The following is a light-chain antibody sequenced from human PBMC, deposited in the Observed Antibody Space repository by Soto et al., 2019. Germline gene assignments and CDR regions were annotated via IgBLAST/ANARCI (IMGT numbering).Light chain of an antibody. Sequence: QSALTQPASVSGSPGQSITTSCTGASGDIGSYNYVSWYQQYPGKPPKLMVFDVSNRPSGVSDRFSGSKSGNTASLTISGLQAEDEADYYCSSYRSSTTPSVFGTGTKLTVL. J-gene: IGLJ1*01. CDR2: DVS. V-gene: IGLV2-14*03. CDR1: SGDIGSYNY. CDR3: SSYRSSTTPSV.